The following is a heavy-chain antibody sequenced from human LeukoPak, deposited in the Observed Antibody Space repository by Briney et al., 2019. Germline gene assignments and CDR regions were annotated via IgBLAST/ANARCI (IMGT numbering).Heavy chain of an antibody. CDR1: GGSISSYH. V-gene: IGHV4-4*07. CDR2: LYTSGGT. Sequence: SETLSLTCTVSGGSISSYHWSWIRQPAGKGLEWIGRLYTSGGTNYNPSLKSRVSMSVDTSKSQFSLELNSVTAAGTAVYYCARSGSYANDAFHIWGQGTMVTVSS. J-gene: IGHJ3*02. CDR3: ARSGSYANDAFHI. D-gene: IGHD1-26*01.